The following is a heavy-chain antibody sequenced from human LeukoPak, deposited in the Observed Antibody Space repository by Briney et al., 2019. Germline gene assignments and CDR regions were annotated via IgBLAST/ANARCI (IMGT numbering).Heavy chain of an antibody. CDR3: ARDVDV. CDR1: GGSISSYY. J-gene: IGHJ6*04. CDR2: IYYSGST. Sequence: SETLSLTCTVSGGSISSYYWSWIRQPPGKGLEWIGYIYYSGSTNCNPSLKSRVTISVDTSKNQFSLKLSSVTAADTAVYYCARDVDVWGKGTTVTVSS. V-gene: IGHV4-59*01.